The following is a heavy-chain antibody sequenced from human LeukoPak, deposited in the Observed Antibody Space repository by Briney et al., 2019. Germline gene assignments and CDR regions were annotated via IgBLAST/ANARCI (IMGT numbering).Heavy chain of an antibody. Sequence: PGGSLRLSCAASGFTFSNYWMSWVRQAPGKGLEWVAVISYDGSNKYYADSVKGRFTISRDNSKNTLYLQMNSLRAEDTAVYYCAKDPGYSGYDDAFDIWGQGTMVTVSS. CDR3: AKDPGYSGYDDAFDI. V-gene: IGHV3-30*18. J-gene: IGHJ3*02. CDR2: ISYDGSNK. D-gene: IGHD5-12*01. CDR1: GFTFSNYW.